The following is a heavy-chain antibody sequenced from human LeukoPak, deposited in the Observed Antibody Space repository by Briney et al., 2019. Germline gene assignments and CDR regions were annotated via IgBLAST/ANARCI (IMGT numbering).Heavy chain of an antibody. V-gene: IGHV3-23*01. CDR1: GFPFRSYA. D-gene: IGHD5-18*01. CDR3: AKGSDIQLLSHFDY. CDR2: ISGSADST. J-gene: IGHJ4*02. Sequence: GGSLRLSCAASGFPFRSYAMSWVRQAPGKGLEWVSAISGSADSTYYADSVKGRFTIARDNSKNTPYLQMNSLRAEDTAVYYCAKGSDIQLLSHFDYWGQGTLVTVSS.